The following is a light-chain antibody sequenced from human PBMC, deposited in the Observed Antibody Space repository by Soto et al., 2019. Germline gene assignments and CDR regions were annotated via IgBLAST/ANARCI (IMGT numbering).Light chain of an antibody. V-gene: IGKV3-15*01. J-gene: IGKJ1*01. Sequence: EIIRTQSPATMSGSPGERVTRSCRASQSISGNLAWYQHKPGQCPRLLISGASARAPGFPARSSGSGSGTEFPLTISSLQSEDFAVYYCQQYNDWWTFGQGSKV. CDR1: QSISGN. CDR2: GAS. CDR3: QQYNDWWT.